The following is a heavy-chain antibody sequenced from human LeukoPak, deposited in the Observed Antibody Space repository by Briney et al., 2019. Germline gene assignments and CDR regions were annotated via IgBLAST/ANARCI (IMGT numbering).Heavy chain of an antibody. CDR3: AKGNGYRRPPDY. V-gene: IGHV3-23*01. D-gene: IGHD5-18*01. CDR1: GFTFSSYA. J-gene: IGHJ4*02. Sequence: HPGGSLRLSCAASGFTFSSYAMSWVRQAPGKGLEWVSAISGSGGSTYYADSVKGRFTNSRDSSKNTLYLQMNSLRAEDTAVYYCAKGNGYRRPPDYWGQGTLVTVSS. CDR2: ISGSGGST.